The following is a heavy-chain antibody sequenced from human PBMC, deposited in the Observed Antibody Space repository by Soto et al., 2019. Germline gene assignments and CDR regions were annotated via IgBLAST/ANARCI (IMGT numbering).Heavy chain of an antibody. D-gene: IGHD3-10*01. J-gene: IGHJ6*03. V-gene: IGHV3-66*01. CDR3: ARDLVRGVRYYYYYYMDV. CDR1: GFTVSSNY. CDR2: IYSGGST. Sequence: GGSLRLSCAASGFTVSSNYMSWVRQAPGKGLEWVSVIYSGGSTYYADSVKGRFTISVDNSKNTLYLQMNSLRAEDTAVYYCARDLVRGVRYYYYYYMDVWGKGTTVTVSS.